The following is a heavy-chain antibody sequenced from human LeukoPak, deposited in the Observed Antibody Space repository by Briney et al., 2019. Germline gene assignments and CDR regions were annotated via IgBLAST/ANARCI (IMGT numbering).Heavy chain of an antibody. CDR1: GFTFRSYA. CDR3: ARNMYYYDSSSYSHGFDAFDI. J-gene: IGHJ3*02. D-gene: IGHD3-22*01. CDR2: IKQDGSEK. V-gene: IGHV3-7*01. Sequence: GGSLRLSCAASGFTFRSYAMSWVRQAPGKGLEWVANIKQDGSEKYYVDSVKGRFTISRDNAKNSLYLQMNSLRAEDTAVYYCARNMYYYDSSSYSHGFDAFDIWGQGTMVTVSS.